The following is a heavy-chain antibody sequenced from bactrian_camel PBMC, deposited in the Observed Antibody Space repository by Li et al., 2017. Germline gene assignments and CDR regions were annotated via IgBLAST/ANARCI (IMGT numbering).Heavy chain of an antibody. D-gene: IGHD4*01. J-gene: IGHJ6*01. CDR1: GSPYSMYC. V-gene: IGHV3S1*01. CDR3: ANSYSDYVLTSPFGY. CDR2: ISYNGEGT. Sequence: HVQLVESGGGSVQAGGSLRLSCAASGSPYSMYCMHWVRQPPGKEFEWIGGISYNGEGTWYADSVKGRFTISRDNAKNTLYLQLNSLKTEDTAMYYCANSYSDYVLTSPFGYWGQGTQVTVS.